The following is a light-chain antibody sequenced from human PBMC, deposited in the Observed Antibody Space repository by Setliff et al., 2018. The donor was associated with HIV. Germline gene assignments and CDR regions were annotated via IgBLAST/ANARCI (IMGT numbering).Light chain of an antibody. J-gene: IGKJ4*01. CDR2: AAS. CDR3: QQANSPTT. Sequence: DIQMTQSPSSVSASVGDRVTITCRASQGIRSWLAWYQQKPGKAPRLLIFAASTLQSGVPSRFSGSGSGTDFTLTISSLQPEDFATYYCQQANSPTTFGGGTKVDI. CDR1: QGIRSW. V-gene: IGKV1D-12*01.